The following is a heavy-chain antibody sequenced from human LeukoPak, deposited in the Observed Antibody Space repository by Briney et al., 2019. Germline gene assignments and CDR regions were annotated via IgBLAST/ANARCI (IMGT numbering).Heavy chain of an antibody. J-gene: IGHJ4*02. CDR2: ISGSGGST. CDR3: AKQGSTVLTVNFDY. V-gene: IGHV3-23*01. D-gene: IGHD4-23*01. CDR1: GFTFSSYA. Sequence: GGSLILSCAASGFTFSSYAMSWVRQAPGKGLEWVSVISGSGGSTYYADSVKGRFTISRDNSKNTLYLQMSSLRAEDTALYYCAKQGSTVLTVNFDYWGQGTLVTVSS.